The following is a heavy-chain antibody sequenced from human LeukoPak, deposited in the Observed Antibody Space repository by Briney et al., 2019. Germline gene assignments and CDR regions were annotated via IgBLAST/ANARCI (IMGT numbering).Heavy chain of an antibody. CDR1: RFTFSNYE. Sequence: PGGSLRLSCAASRFTFSNYEMNWVRQAPGKGLEWVSYINSRGSAIYYADSVKGRFTISRDNAKNSLYLQMNSLTAEDTAVYYCAREGDYGNDAFDIWGQGTMVTVPS. CDR3: AREGDYGNDAFDI. V-gene: IGHV3-48*03. D-gene: IGHD4/OR15-4a*01. J-gene: IGHJ3*02. CDR2: INSRGSAI.